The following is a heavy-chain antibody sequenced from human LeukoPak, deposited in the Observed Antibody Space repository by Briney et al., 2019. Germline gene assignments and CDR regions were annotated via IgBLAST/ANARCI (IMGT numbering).Heavy chain of an antibody. CDR1: GYTFTSYA. D-gene: IGHD3-22*01. Sequence: GASVKVSCKASGYTFTSYAMNWVRQAPGQGLEWMGWINTNTGNPTYAQGFTGRFVFSLDTSVSTAYLQISSLQAEDTAVYFCARDASLSYHYESRLPDYWGQGTLVTVSS. CDR3: ARDASLSYHYESRLPDY. J-gene: IGHJ4*02. CDR2: INTNTGNP. V-gene: IGHV7-4-1*02.